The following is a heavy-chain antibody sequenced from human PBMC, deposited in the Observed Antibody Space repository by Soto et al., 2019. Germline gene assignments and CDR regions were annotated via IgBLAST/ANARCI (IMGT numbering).Heavy chain of an antibody. J-gene: IGHJ6*02. CDR3: ARNVPAAGYYYGMDV. Sequence: QVQLVQSGAEVKKPGSSVKVSCKASGGTFSSYAISWVRQAPGQGLEWMGGIIPIFGTANYAQKFQGRVRITADDSKSTAYMELSRLRSEDTAVYYCARNVPAAGYYYGMDVWGQGTTVTVSS. CDR2: IIPIFGTA. CDR1: GGTFSSYA. V-gene: IGHV1-69*12. D-gene: IGHD2-2*01.